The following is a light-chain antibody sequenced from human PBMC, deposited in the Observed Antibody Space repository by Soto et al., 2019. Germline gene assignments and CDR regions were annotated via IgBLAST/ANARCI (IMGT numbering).Light chain of an antibody. CDR1: QSIATF. Sequence: DIVLTQSPATLSLSPGDRATLSCRASQSIATFLAWYQHTPGQAPRILIYGASSRATGIPGRFSGSGSGTDFTLTISSLEPEDFAVYYCQQRSNWPSFGQGTRLEIK. CDR3: QQRSNWPS. CDR2: GAS. J-gene: IGKJ5*01. V-gene: IGKV3-11*01.